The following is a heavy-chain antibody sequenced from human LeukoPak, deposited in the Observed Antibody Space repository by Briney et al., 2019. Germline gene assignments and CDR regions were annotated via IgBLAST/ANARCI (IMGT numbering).Heavy chain of an antibody. CDR2: IGAYNGNT. CDR1: GYTFTSYG. CDR3: ARALYSSSWYYFDY. J-gene: IGHJ4*02. D-gene: IGHD6-13*01. V-gene: IGHV1-18*01. Sequence: ASVKVSCKASGYTFTSYGISWVRQAPGQGLEWMGWIGAYNGNTNYAQKLQGRVTMTTDTSTSTAYMELRSLRSDDAAVYYCARALYSSSWYYFDYWGQGTLVTVSS.